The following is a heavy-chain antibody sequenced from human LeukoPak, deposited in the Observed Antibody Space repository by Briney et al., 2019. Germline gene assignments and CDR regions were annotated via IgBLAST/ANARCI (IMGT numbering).Heavy chain of an antibody. CDR3: ARGLSRTHAFDI. CDR1: GGSISSGGYY. CDR2: IYHSGST. V-gene: IGHV4-30-2*01. J-gene: IGHJ3*02. D-gene: IGHD2/OR15-2a*01. Sequence: PSETLSLTCTVSGGSISSGGYYWSWIRQPPGKGLEWIGYIYHSGSTYYNPSLKSRVTISVDRSKNQFSLKLSSVTAADTAVYYCARGLSRTHAFDIWGQGTMVTVSS.